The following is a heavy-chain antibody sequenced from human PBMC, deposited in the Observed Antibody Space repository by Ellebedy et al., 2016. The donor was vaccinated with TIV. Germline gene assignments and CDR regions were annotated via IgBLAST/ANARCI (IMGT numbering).Heavy chain of an antibody. V-gene: IGHV3-48*02. J-gene: IGHJ6*02. CDR2: IHSSASII. CDR3: ARASGTYSHDGLDV. CDR1: GFTFSNYG. D-gene: IGHD3-10*01. Sequence: GESLKISXAASGFTFSNYGMNWVRQAPGKGLEWVSYIHSSASIIYNGDSVKGRFTISRDNAKNSLYLQMSSLRDEDTAVYYCARASGTYSHDGLDVWGQGSTVTVSS.